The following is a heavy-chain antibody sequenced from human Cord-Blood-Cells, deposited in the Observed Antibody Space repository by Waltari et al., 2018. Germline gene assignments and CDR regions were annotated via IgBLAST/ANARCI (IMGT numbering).Heavy chain of an antibody. CDR3: ARDRRYYDSSGYYYYYGMDV. D-gene: IGHD3-22*01. Sequence: EWIGRIYTSGSTNYNPSLKSRVTMSVDTSKNQFSLKLSSVTAADTAVYYCARDRRYYDSSGYYYYYGMDVWGQGTTVTVSS. V-gene: IGHV4-4*07. J-gene: IGHJ6*02. CDR2: IYTSGST.